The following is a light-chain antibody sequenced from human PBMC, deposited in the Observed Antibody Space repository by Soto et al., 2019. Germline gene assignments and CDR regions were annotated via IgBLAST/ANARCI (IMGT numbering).Light chain of an antibody. V-gene: IGKV1-39*01. CDR3: QQSYSTPCT. J-gene: IGKJ4*01. CDR2: AAS. CDR1: QSINSN. Sequence: DIQLTQSPSSLSASVGERVTITCRASQSINSNLNWYQQKPGKAPTLLIYAASSLQSGVPSRFSGSGSGTDFTLTISSLQPEDFAAYYCQQSYSTPCTFGGGTKVDIK.